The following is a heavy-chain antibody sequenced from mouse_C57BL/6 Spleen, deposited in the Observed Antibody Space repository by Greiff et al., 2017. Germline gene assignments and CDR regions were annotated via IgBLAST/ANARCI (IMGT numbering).Heavy chain of an antibody. CDR2: IDPSDSYT. J-gene: IGHJ3*01. V-gene: IGHV1-59*01. CDR1: GYTFTSYW. CDR3: ARPAQAVWFAY. D-gene: IGHD3-2*02. Sequence: QVQLQQPGAELVRPGTSVKLSCKASGYTFTSYWMHWVKQRPGQGLEWIGVIDPSDSYTNYNQKFKGKATLTVDPSSSTAYMQLSSLTSEDSAVYYCARPAQAVWFAYWGQGTLVTVSA.